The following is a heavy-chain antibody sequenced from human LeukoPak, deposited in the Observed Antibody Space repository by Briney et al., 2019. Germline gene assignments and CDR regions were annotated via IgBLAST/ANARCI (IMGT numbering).Heavy chain of an antibody. CDR3: AKGILGYCSSASCHAYDP. CDR1: GFTFSSYG. Sequence: GRSLRLSCAASGFTFSSYGMHWVRQAPGKGLEWVAVISYDGSNKYYADSVKGRFTISRDNSKNTLYLQMNSLRAEDTAVYYCAKGILGYCSSASCHAYDPWGQGTLVTVSS. D-gene: IGHD2-2*01. J-gene: IGHJ5*02. CDR2: ISYDGSNK. V-gene: IGHV3-30*18.